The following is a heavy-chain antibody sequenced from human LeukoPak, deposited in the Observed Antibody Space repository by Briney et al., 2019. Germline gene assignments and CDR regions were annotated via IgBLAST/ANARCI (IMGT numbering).Heavy chain of an antibody. CDR3: ARSFSYSDSGSKREDPGTFDY. V-gene: IGHV1-18*01. Sequence: ASVKVSCKASGYTFIDYGITWVRQAPGQGLEWMGWISPYNGNTNYAQKLQDRFTMTTEASTSTAYMELRSLRSDDTAVYYWARSFSYSDSGSKREDPGTFDYWGQGTLVTVSS. J-gene: IGHJ4*02. D-gene: IGHD3-10*01. CDR1: GYTFIDYG. CDR2: ISPYNGNT.